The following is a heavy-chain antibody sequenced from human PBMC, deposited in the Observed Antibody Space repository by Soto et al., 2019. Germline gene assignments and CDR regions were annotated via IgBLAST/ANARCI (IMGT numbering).Heavy chain of an antibody. CDR1: GGYIRSGGYY. J-gene: IGHJ4*02. CDR3: ASSYYDILTGYYPDY. CDR2: IYYSGST. V-gene: IGHV4-31*03. D-gene: IGHD3-9*01. Sequence: SETLPLPCTVSGGYIRSGGYYWSLIRKNPEKGLEWIGYIYYSGSTYYNPSLKSRVTISVDTSKNQFSLKLSSVTAADTAVYYFASSYYDILTGYYPDYWGQGTLVTVSS.